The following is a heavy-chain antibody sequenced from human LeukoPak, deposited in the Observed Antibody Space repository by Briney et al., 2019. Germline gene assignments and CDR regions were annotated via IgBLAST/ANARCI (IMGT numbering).Heavy chain of an antibody. CDR2: INPNSGGT. J-gene: IGHJ6*02. Sequence: ASVKVSCKASGYTFTGYYMHWVRQAPGQGLEWMGWINPNSGGTNYAQKFQGRVTMTRNTSISTAYMELSSLRSEDTAVYYCARHRYGVVDYYYYGMDVWGQGTTVTVSS. D-gene: IGHD3-3*01. CDR3: ARHRYGVVDYYYYGMDV. V-gene: IGHV1-2*02. CDR1: GYTFTGYY.